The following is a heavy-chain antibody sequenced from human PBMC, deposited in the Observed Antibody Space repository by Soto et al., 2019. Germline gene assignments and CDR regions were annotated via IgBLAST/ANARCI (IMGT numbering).Heavy chain of an antibody. Sequence: GASVKVSWKASGYTFTSYGISWVRQAPGQGLEWMGWISAYNGNTNYAQKLQGRVTMTTDTSTSTAYMELRSLRSDDTAVYYCARDIVVVPAATRFDPWGQGTLVTVSS. D-gene: IGHD2-2*01. CDR3: ARDIVVVPAATRFDP. CDR2: ISAYNGNT. J-gene: IGHJ5*02. CDR1: GYTFTSYG. V-gene: IGHV1-18*01.